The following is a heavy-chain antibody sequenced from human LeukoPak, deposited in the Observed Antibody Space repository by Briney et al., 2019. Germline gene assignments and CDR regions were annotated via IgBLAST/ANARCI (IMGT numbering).Heavy chain of an antibody. J-gene: IGHJ4*02. CDR3: ARPFLRFSSGWHFDY. CDR2: IYYSGST. D-gene: IGHD6-19*01. V-gene: IGHV4-59*12. Sequence: SETLSLTCTVSGGSISSYYWSWIRQPPGKGLEWIGYIYYSGSTNYNPSLKSRVTISVDTSKNQFSLKLSSVTAADTAIYYCARPFLRFSSGWHFDYWGQGILVTVSS. CDR1: GGSISSYY.